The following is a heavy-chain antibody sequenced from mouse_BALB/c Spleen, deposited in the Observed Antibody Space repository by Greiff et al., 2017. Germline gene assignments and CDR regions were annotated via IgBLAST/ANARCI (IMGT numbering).Heavy chain of an antibody. J-gene: IGHJ4*01. V-gene: IGHV5-9-4*01. CDR3: ARRGLEGAMDY. CDR1: GFTFSSYA. CDR2: ISSGGSYT. Sequence: EVKLMESGGGLVKPGGSLKLSCAASGFTFSSYAMSWVRQSPEKRLEWVAEISSGGSYTYYPDTVTGRFPISRDNAKNTLYLEMSSLRSEDTAMYYCARRGLEGAMDYWGQGTSVTVSS. D-gene: IGHD2-2*01.